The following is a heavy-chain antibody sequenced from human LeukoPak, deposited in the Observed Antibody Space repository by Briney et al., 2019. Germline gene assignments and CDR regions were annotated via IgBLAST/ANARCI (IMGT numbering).Heavy chain of an antibody. D-gene: IGHD2-2*01. CDR1: GGSIRSYY. CDR2: ISYSGYT. V-gene: IGHV4-59*01. J-gene: IGHJ4*02. Sequence: SETLSLTCTVSGGSIRSYYWNWIRQAPGKGLEWVGFISYSGYTSYSPSLKSRVAISVDTAKSQFSLRLNSMTAADTAIYYCARGLDIVVVPAARVIFSFDYWGQGTLVTVSS. CDR3: ARGLDIVVVPAARVIFSFDY.